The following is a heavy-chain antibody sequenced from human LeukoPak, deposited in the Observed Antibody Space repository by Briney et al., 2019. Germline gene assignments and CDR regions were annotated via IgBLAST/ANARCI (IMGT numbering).Heavy chain of an antibody. CDR2: INPNTGAT. J-gene: IGHJ1*01. D-gene: IGHD4-23*01. Sequence: ASVKVSCKASGGTFISHAISWVRQAPGQGLEWMGWINPNTGATNYAQKFQGRVTLTRDTSITTVYMELSSLESDDTAVYYCARDKAVTTEVTQHFQHWGQGTLVTVSS. V-gene: IGHV1-2*02. CDR1: GGTFISHA. CDR3: ARDKAVTTEVTQHFQH.